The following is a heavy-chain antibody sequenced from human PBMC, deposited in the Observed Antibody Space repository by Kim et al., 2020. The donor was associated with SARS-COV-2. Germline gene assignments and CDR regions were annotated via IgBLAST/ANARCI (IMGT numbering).Heavy chain of an antibody. V-gene: IGHV1-69*13. Sequence: SVKVSCKASGGTFSSYAISWVRQAPGQGLEWMGGIIPIFGTANYAQKFQGRVTITADESTSTAYMELSSLRSEDTAVYYCARDRETYYDILTGPNYYYYYYGMDVWGQGTTVTVSS. CDR2: IIPIFGTA. CDR3: ARDRETYYDILTGPNYYYYYYGMDV. J-gene: IGHJ6*02. CDR1: GGTFSSYA. D-gene: IGHD3-9*01.